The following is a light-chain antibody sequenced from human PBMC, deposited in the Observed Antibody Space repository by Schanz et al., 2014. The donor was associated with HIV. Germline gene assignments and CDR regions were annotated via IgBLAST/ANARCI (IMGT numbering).Light chain of an antibody. CDR1: SSNIVAGYD. CDR3: AAWDDSLNGWV. J-gene: IGLJ3*02. Sequence: QSVLTQPPSVSGAPGQRVTISCTGSSSNIVAGYDVHWYPHLPGTAPKLLIYGNSNRPSGVPDRFSGSKSGTSASLAITGLQAEDEADYYCAAWDDSLNGWVFGGGTKLTVL. CDR2: GNS. V-gene: IGLV1-40*01.